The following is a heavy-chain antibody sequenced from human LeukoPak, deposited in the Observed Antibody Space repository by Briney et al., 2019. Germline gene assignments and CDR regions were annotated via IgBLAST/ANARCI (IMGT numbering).Heavy chain of an antibody. CDR1: GGSISSYY. J-gene: IGHJ4*02. Sequence: SETLSLTCTVSGGSISSYYWSWIRQPPGKGLEWIGYIYYSGSTSYNPSLKSRVTISVDTSKSQFSLKLSSVTAADTAVYYCARGKQWLVKYYFDYWGQGTLVTVSS. CDR3: ARGKQWLVKYYFDY. D-gene: IGHD6-19*01. CDR2: IYYSGST. V-gene: IGHV4-59*12.